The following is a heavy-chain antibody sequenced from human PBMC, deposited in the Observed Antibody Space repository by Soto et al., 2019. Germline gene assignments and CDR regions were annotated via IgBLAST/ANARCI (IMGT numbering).Heavy chain of an antibody. CDR2: IFHSGIT. D-gene: IGHD1-26*01. CDR3: VRLVNSGSGRDYFDY. Sequence: QLQLQESGPGLVKPSETLSLTCSVSGGSISSSSYFWGWVRQPPGQGLEWLATIFHSGITYYNPSPKRRLTIPADMSKNQFSPKLTYVTAAYTAVYYCVRLVNSGSGRDYFDYWGQGYLVTVSS. V-gene: IGHV4-39*01. CDR1: GGSISSSSYF. J-gene: IGHJ4*02.